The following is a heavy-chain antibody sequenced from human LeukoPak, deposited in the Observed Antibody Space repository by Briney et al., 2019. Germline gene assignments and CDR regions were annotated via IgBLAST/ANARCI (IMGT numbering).Heavy chain of an antibody. CDR2: IIPIFGTA. D-gene: IGHD5-12*01. CDR1: GGTFSSYA. J-gene: IGHJ4*02. Sequence: SVKVSCKASGGTFSSYAISWVRQAPGQGLEWMGGIIPIFGTANYAQKFQGRVTITADESTSTAYMELSSLRSEDTAVYYCARSYSGYDEFYDYWDQGTLVTVSS. V-gene: IGHV1-69*13. CDR3: ARSYSGYDEFYDY.